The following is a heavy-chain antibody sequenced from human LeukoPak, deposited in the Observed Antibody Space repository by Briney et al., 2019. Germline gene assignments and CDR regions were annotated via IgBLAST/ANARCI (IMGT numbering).Heavy chain of an antibody. Sequence: TGGSLRLSCAASGFTFSNYEMNWVRQAPGKGLEWVSYISSSGDTIFYADSVKGRFTISRDNAKNSLYLQMNSLRAEDTAVYYCARDGAKYYGSGSYSAYFDYWGQGTLVTVSS. J-gene: IGHJ4*02. CDR3: ARDGAKYYGSGSYSAYFDY. V-gene: IGHV3-48*03. D-gene: IGHD3-10*01. CDR2: ISSSGDTI. CDR1: GFTFSNYE.